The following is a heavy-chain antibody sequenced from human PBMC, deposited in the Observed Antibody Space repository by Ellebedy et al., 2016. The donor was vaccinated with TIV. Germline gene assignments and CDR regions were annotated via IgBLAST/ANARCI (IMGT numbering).Heavy chain of an antibody. D-gene: IGHD6-13*01. J-gene: IGHJ4*02. V-gene: IGHV1-46*01. CDR1: GYTFTSSSY. Sequence: AASVKVSCKASGYTFTSSSYMNWVRQAPGQGLDWMGIINPSDGGTSYAQKFQGRVTMTSDTSTNTVYLELSSLRSEDTAVYYCAREAAAGPLMYLDYWGRGTLVTVSS. CDR3: AREAAAGPLMYLDY. CDR2: INPSDGGT.